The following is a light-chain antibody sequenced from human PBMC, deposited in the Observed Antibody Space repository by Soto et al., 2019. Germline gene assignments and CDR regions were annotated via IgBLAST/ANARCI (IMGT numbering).Light chain of an antibody. J-gene: IGKJ1*01. CDR2: GAS. CDR3: HQYAGSPST. CDR1: QTVTSNY. Sequence: EIVWTQSPGTLALSPGERVTLSCRASQTVTSNYLAWYQRKPGKAPRLLIYGASSRATDIPDRFSGRGSGTDFTLTITRLEPEDFAVYFCHQYAGSPSTFGQRTKVAIK. V-gene: IGKV3-20*01.